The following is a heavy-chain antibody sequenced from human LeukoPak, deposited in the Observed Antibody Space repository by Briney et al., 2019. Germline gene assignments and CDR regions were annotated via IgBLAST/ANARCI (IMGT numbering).Heavy chain of an antibody. J-gene: IGHJ4*02. V-gene: IGHV4-39*07. CDR1: GGSISSSSYY. CDR2: IYYSGST. D-gene: IGHD6-19*01. CDR3: ASQGIAVAGKGVWIDY. Sequence: PSETLSLTCTVSGGSISSSSYYWGWIRQPPGKGLEWIGSIYYSGSTYYNPSLKSRVTISVDTSKNQFSLKLSSVTVADTAVYYCASQGIAVAGKGVWIDYWGQGTLVTVSS.